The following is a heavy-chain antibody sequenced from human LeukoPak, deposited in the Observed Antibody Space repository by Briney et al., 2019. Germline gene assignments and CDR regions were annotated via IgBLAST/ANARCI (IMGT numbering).Heavy chain of an antibody. CDR1: GSTFSNAW. D-gene: IGHD1-26*01. CDR3: TTGESMVGSTIHIRWAD. J-gene: IGHJ4*02. Sequence: GGSLRLSCAASGSTFSNAWMTWVRQAPGKGLEWVGRIKSKTAGGTIDYAAPVKGRFTISRGDSKNTLYLQMNSLKTEDTAVYYCTTGESMVGSTIHIRWADWGQGTLVSVSS. V-gene: IGHV3-15*01. CDR2: IKSKTAGGTI.